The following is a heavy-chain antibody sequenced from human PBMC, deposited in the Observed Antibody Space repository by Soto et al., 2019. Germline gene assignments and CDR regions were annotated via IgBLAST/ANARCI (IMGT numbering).Heavy chain of an antibody. CDR1: GGTFSSYA. D-gene: IGHD1-26*01. CDR3: ARAFWALAQWEEPCMDV. V-gene: IGHV1-69*01. CDR2: IIPIFGTA. J-gene: IGHJ6*01. Sequence: QVQLVQSGAEVKKPGSSVKVSCKASGGTFSSYAISWVRQAPGQGLEWMGGIIPIFGTANYAQKFQGRVTITADESTSTAYMELSSLRSEYTAVYYCARAFWALAQWEEPCMDVWGQGTTVTVSS.